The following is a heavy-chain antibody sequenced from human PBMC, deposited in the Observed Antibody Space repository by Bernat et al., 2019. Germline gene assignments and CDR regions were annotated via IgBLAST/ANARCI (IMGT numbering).Heavy chain of an antibody. CDR1: GYTFTGYY. Sequence: QVQLVQSGAEVKKPGASVKVSCKASGYTFTGYYMHWVRQAPGQGLEWMGWINPNSGGTNYAQKFQGWVTMTRDTSISTAYMELSRLRSDDTAVYYCARDFARDYDFWGGYSPSYYFDYWGQGTLVTVSS. CDR3: ARDFARDYDFWGGYSPSYYFDY. CDR2: INPNSGGT. V-gene: IGHV1-2*04. J-gene: IGHJ4*02. D-gene: IGHD3-3*01.